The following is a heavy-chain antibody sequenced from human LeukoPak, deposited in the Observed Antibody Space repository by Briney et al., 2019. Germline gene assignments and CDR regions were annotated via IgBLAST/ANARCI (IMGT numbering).Heavy chain of an antibody. CDR2: IDPLIGGT. D-gene: IGHD5/OR15-5a*01. Sequence: GASVKVSCKASGYSFTGYYMHWVRQAPGQGLEWMGWIDPLIGGTNYARKFQGRVTMTRDTSISTAYMELSRLRSDDTAVYYCARVLKDQQVSRSYWYFDLWGRGTLVTVSS. CDR3: ARVLKDQQVSRSYWYFDL. CDR1: GYSFTGYY. V-gene: IGHV1-2*02. J-gene: IGHJ2*01.